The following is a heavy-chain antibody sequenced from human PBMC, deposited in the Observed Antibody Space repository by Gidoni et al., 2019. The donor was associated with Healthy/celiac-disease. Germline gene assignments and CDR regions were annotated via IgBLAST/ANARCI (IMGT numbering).Heavy chain of an antibody. D-gene: IGHD1-26*01. CDR1: GFSLSNARMG. CDR2: IFANDEK. J-gene: IGHJ4*02. Sequence: QVTLKESGPVLVKPTETLTLTCTVYGFSLSNARMGVSWIRQHPGKALEWLGHIFANDEKSYSTSLKRRLTISKDTSKSQVVLNMTNMDPVDTATYYCARTGSGSYLYYFDYWGQGTLVTVSS. V-gene: IGHV2-26*01. CDR3: ARTGSGSYLYYFDY.